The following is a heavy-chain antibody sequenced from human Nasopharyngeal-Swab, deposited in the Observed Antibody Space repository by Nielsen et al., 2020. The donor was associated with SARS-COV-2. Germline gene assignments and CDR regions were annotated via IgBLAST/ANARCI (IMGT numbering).Heavy chain of an antibody. J-gene: IGHJ4*02. Sequence: GESLKISCAASGFIFSNYAMSWVRQALGKGPEWVSGMSVSGGSTYYADSVKGRFTISRDNSKNTLYLQMNSLRAEDTAVYYCAKPRDGGYGSPFDYWGQGTLATVSS. CDR3: AKPRDGGYGSPFDY. V-gene: IGHV3-23*01. D-gene: IGHD3-10*01. CDR1: GFIFSNYA. CDR2: MSVSGGST.